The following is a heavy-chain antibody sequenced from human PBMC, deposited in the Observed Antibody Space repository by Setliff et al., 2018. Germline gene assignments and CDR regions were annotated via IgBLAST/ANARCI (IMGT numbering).Heavy chain of an antibody. J-gene: IGHJ6*03. CDR1: GFTVSSNY. D-gene: IGHD6-6*01. Sequence: PGGSLRLSCAASGFTVSSNYMSWVRQAPGKGLEWVSDIYSGGSTYYADSVKGRFTISGDNSKNTLYLQMNSLRAEDTAVYYCASTEYSSSSSYYYYYMDVWGKGTTVTVSS. V-gene: IGHV3-66*02. CDR2: IYSGGST. CDR3: ASTEYSSSSSYYYYYMDV.